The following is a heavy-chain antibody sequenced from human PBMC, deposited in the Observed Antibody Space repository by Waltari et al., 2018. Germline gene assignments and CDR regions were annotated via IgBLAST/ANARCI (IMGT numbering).Heavy chain of an antibody. Sequence: QVQLQQWGAGLLKPSETLSLTCAVYGGSFSGYYWSWIRQPPGKGLEWIGEINHSGSTNYNPSLKSRVTISVDTSKNQFSLKLSSVTAADTAVYYCARGLYGSGWYYFDYWGQGTLVTVSS. V-gene: IGHV4-34*01. CDR1: GGSFSGYY. D-gene: IGHD6-19*01. CDR3: ARGLYGSGWYYFDY. CDR2: INHSGST. J-gene: IGHJ4*02.